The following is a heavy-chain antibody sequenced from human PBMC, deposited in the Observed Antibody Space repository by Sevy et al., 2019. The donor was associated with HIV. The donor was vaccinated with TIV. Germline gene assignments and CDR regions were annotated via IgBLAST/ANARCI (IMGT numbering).Heavy chain of an antibody. CDR3: ARDTTVTRIFNY. CDR1: GFSFSIYS. CDR2: ITNSGATK. J-gene: IGHJ4*02. Sequence: GGSLRLSCAASGFSFSIYSMNWVRQAPGEGLEWLSSITNSGATKYYAESVKGRFTISRDNAKNSLYLQMDSLRDEDTAVYYCARDTTVTRIFNYWGQGTLVTVSS. V-gene: IGHV3-48*02. D-gene: IGHD3-3*02.